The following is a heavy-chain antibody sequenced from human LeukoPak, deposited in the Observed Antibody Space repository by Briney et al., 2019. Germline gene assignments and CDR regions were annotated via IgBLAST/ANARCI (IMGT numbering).Heavy chain of an antibody. CDR2: INPSSGKT. D-gene: IGHD1-1*01. V-gene: IGHV1-46*01. Sequence: ASVKVSCKASGYTYICYYIHWVRQAPGQGLEWMGLINPSSGKTPYAQQFQGRVTMTRDTSTSTLYMELSSPRSEDTPVYYCARLSLILTTLFDYWGQGTLVTVPS. J-gene: IGHJ4*02. CDR1: GYTYICYY. CDR3: ARLSLILTTLFDY.